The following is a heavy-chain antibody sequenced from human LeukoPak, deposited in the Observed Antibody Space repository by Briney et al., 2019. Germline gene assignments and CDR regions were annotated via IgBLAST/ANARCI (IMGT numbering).Heavy chain of an antibody. V-gene: IGHV5-51*01. Sequence: GASLKISCLGSGYSFTSYWIAWVRQMPGKGLEWTGIIYPGDSVTRYSPSFQGQVTISADKSISTAYLQWSSLKASDTAMYYCARRYCSGTSCYYFDYWGQGTLVTVSS. D-gene: IGHD2-2*01. CDR3: ARRYCSGTSCYYFDY. CDR1: GYSFTSYW. CDR2: IYPGDSVT. J-gene: IGHJ4*02.